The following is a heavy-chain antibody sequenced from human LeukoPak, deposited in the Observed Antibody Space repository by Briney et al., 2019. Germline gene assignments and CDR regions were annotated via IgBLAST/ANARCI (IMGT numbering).Heavy chain of an antibody. CDR3: AKDRYCTSSSCPIDY. D-gene: IGHD2-15*01. J-gene: IGHJ4*02. V-gene: IGHV3-9*01. CDR1: GFNFAEYA. Sequence: GGSLRLSCVGSGFNFAEYAMHWVRQPPRKGLEWVSGFSSNSDDIGYADSVKGRFTISRDSAKKSLYLQMNSLRAEDTALYYCAKDRYCTSSSCPIDYWGRGTLVTVSS. CDR2: FSSNSDDI.